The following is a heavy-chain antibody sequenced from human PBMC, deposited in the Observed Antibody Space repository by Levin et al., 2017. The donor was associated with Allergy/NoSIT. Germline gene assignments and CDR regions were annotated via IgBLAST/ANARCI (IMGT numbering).Heavy chain of an antibody. CDR3: ARGGVATRGYFDL. D-gene: IGHD2-15*01. Sequence: KISCKASGGTFSSYAISWVRQAPGQGLEWMGGIIPIFGTANYAQKFQGRVTITADESTSTAYMELSSLRSEDTAVYYCARGGVATRGYFDLWGRGTLVTVSS. J-gene: IGHJ2*01. CDR2: IIPIFGTA. CDR1: GGTFSSYA. V-gene: IGHV1-69*01.